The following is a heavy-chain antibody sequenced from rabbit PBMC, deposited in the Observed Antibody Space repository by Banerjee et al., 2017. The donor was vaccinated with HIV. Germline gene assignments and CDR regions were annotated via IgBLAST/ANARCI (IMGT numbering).Heavy chain of an antibody. CDR2: IGTTSGNT. V-gene: IGHV1S45*01. Sequence: QEQLEESGGDLVKPEGSLTLTCKASGIDFSSYYWICWVRQAPGKGLEWITCIGTTSGNTYYASWAKGRFTISKTSSTTVTLQMTSLTAADTATYFCARRVGGYGTALGLWGPGTLVTVS. J-gene: IGHJ4*01. D-gene: IGHD7-1*01. CDR1: GIDFSSYYW. CDR3: ARRVGGYGTALGL.